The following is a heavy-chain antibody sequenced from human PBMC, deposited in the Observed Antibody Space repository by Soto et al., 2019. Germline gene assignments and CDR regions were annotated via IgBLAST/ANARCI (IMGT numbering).Heavy chain of an antibody. D-gene: IGHD3-10*02. CDR1: GFTFSSYA. V-gene: IGHV3-23*01. J-gene: IGHJ4*02. CDR3: AKTIFGGSLTYYFDY. CDR2: VRGSGGST. Sequence: EQLLESGGGLVQPRGSLRLSCAASGFTFSSYAMSCVRQAPGKGLEWVSAVRGSGGSTYYADSVEGRFTISRDNSKSTLYLQMNSLRVKDTAVYYCAKTIFGGSLTYYFDYWGQGTPVTISS.